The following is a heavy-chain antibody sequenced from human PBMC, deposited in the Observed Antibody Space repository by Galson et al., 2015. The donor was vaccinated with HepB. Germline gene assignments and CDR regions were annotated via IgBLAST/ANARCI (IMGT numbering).Heavy chain of an antibody. V-gene: IGHV6-1*01. D-gene: IGHD3-10*01. Sequence: CAISGDSVSSNSAAWNWIRQSPSRGLERLGRTYYRSKWYNDYAVSVKSRITINPDTSKNQFSLQLNSVTPEDTAVYYCARDPDSLYYYGSGSYYPGQWYFHLWGRGTLATVSS. CDR1: GDSVSSNSAA. J-gene: IGHJ2*01. CDR2: TYYRSKWYN. CDR3: ARDPDSLYYYGSGSYYPGQWYFHL.